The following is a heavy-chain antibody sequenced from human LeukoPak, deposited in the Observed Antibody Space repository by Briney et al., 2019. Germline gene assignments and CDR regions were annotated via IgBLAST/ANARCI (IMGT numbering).Heavy chain of an antibody. CDR1: GFTFDDYG. D-gene: IGHD3-3*01. Sequence: GGSLRLSCAASGFTFDDYGMSWVRQAPGKGLEWVSGINWNGGSTGYADSVKGRFTISRDNAKNSLYLQMNSLRAEDTAVYYCAKVWGKNYDFWSGYSTYYFDYWGQGTLVTVSS. CDR2: INWNGGST. V-gene: IGHV3-20*04. J-gene: IGHJ4*02. CDR3: AKVWGKNYDFWSGYSTYYFDY.